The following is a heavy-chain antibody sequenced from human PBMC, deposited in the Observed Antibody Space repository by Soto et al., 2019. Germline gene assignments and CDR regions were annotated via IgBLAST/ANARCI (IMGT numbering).Heavy chain of an antibody. CDR2: IYPGDSDT. CDR3: ERKVWFGEPGAYYMDV. Sequence: GESLKISCKGSGYSFTSYWIGWVRQMPGKGLEWMGIIYPGDSDTRYSPSFQGQVTISADKSISTAYLQWSSLKASDTAMYYCERKVWFGEPGAYYMDVWGKGTTVNVSS. D-gene: IGHD3-10*01. CDR1: GYSFTSYW. J-gene: IGHJ6*03. V-gene: IGHV5-51*01.